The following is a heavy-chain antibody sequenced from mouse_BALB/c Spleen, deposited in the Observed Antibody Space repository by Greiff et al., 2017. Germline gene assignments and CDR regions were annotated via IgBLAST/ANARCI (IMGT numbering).Heavy chain of an antibody. CDR3: ARAYHCNHGDAMDY. D-gene: IGHD1-2*01. V-gene: IGHV2-9*02. CDR1: GFSLTSYG. Sequence: VKLMESGPGLVAPSQSLSITCTVSGFSLTSYGVHWVRQPPGKGLEWLGVIWAGGSTNYNSALMSRLSISKDNSKSQVFLKMNSLQTDDTAMYYCARAYHCNHGDAMDYWGQGTSVTVSS. CDR2: IWAGGST. J-gene: IGHJ4*01.